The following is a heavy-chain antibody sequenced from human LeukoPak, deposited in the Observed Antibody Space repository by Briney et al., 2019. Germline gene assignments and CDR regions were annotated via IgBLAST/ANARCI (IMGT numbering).Heavy chain of an antibody. Sequence: GASVKVSCKASGGTFSSLAINWVRQAPGQGLEWMGGIIPIFGRANYAQKFQGRVTITADDSTSTAYMELSSLRSEDTAVYYCARDRGNGFGELSYHFDYWGQGTLVTVSS. CDR1: GGTFSSLA. J-gene: IGHJ4*02. D-gene: IGHD3-10*01. CDR2: IIPIFGRA. V-gene: IGHV1-69*13. CDR3: ARDRGNGFGELSYHFDY.